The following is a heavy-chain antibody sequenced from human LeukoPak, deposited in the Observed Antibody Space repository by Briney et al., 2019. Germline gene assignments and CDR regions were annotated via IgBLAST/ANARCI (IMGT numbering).Heavy chain of an antibody. J-gene: IGHJ1*01. D-gene: IGHD3-16*01. CDR3: GRAFPTLRTSSAGDL. Sequence: GGSLRLSCSASGFSFSDYDMNWVRQAPGKGLEWVSAISGRSSHVYYGESVKGRFTISRDNAKNSLYLQLDSLGVEDTAVYYCGRAFPTLRTSSAGDLWGQGTVVTVSS. V-gene: IGHV3-21*01. CDR2: ISGRSSHV. CDR1: GFSFSDYD.